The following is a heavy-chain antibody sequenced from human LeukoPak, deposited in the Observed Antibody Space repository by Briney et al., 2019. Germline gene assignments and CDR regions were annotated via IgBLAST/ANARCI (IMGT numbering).Heavy chain of an antibody. Sequence: ASVKVSCKXSGYTFTSYDINWVRQVTGQGLEWMGWMNPNSGNTGYAQKFQGRVTITRNTSISTAYMELSSLRSEDTAVYYCARVSGYSYATFDYWGQGTLVTVSS. J-gene: IGHJ4*02. CDR2: MNPNSGNT. D-gene: IGHD5-18*01. V-gene: IGHV1-8*03. CDR1: GYTFTSYD. CDR3: ARVSGYSYATFDY.